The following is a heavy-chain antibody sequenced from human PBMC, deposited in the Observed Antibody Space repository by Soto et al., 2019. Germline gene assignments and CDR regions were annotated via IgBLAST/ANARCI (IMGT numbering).Heavy chain of an antibody. D-gene: IGHD2-8*01. Sequence: ASVKVSCKASGYTFTIDVMHWVRQAPGQRLEWMGWINAGNGSTKYSQNFQGRVTITRDTSASTAYMEVSSLRSEDTAVYYCARGITSGHPQYFQHWGQGTLVTVSS. J-gene: IGHJ1*01. CDR1: GYTFTIDV. V-gene: IGHV1-3*01. CDR2: INAGNGST. CDR3: ARGITSGHPQYFQH.